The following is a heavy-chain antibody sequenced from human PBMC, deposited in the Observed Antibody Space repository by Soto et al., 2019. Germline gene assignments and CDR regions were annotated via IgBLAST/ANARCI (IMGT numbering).Heavy chain of an antibody. D-gene: IGHD6-6*01. V-gene: IGHV4-31*03. CDR3: ARDRHNNFFDP. Sequence: PSDTLSLTCSVSGASMSIGGYYWTWILQSPGKGLEWIGYIYYSGSTYYNPSLESRVAISLDTSRSQFSLTLHSVTAADTAIYYCARDRHNNFFDPWGQGTLVTVSS. J-gene: IGHJ5*02. CDR2: IYYSGST. CDR1: GASMSIGGYY.